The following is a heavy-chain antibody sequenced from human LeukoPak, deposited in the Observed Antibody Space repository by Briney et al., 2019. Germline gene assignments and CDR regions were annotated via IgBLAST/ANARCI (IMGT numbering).Heavy chain of an antibody. J-gene: IGHJ4*02. D-gene: IGHD6-19*01. CDR1: RFTFSTDA. Sequence: GGSLRLSCAASRFTFSTDAMTWVRQAPGKGLQWVSAISGSGGDTYYEDSVKGRFTISRDNSKNMMYLQMNSLRAEDTAVYYCARDSSGWSKNYWGQGTLVTVSS. CDR3: ARDSSGWSKNY. V-gene: IGHV3-23*01. CDR2: ISGSGGDT.